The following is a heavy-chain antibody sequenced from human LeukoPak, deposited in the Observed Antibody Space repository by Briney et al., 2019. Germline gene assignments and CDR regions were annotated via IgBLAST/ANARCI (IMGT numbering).Heavy chain of an antibody. J-gene: IGHJ4*02. Sequence: SETLSLTCAVYGGSFSGYYWSWIRQPPGKGLEWIGEINHSGSTNYNPSLKSRVTISVDTSKNQFSLKLSSVTAADTAVYYCARWIGYCSSTSCYTPSYFDYWGLGTLVTVSS. CDR3: ARWIGYCSSTSCYTPSYFDY. CDR1: GGSFSGYY. D-gene: IGHD2-2*02. CDR2: INHSGST. V-gene: IGHV4-34*01.